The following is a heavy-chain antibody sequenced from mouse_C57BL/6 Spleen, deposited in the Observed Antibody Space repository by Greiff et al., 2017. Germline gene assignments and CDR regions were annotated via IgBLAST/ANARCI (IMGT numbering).Heavy chain of an antibody. J-gene: IGHJ1*03. V-gene: IGHV5-9-1*02. CDR3: TREGGYYSNPYFDV. D-gene: IGHD2-5*01. CDR2: ISSGGDYI. Sequence: EVKLMESGAGLVKPGGSLKLSCAASGFTFSSYAMSWVRQTPEKRLEWVAYISSGGDYIYYADTVKGRFTISRDNARNTLYLQMSSLKSEDTAMYYCTREGGYYSNPYFDVWGTGTTVTVSS. CDR1: GFTFSSYA.